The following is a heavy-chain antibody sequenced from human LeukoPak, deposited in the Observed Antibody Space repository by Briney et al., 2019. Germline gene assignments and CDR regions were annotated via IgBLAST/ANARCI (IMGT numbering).Heavy chain of an antibody. CDR2: IIPIFGIA. J-gene: IGHJ4*02. CDR1: GGTFSSYA. D-gene: IGHD1-1*01. Sequence: SVKVSCKVSGGTFSSYAISWVRQAPGQGLEWMGRIIPIFGIANYAQKFQGRVTITADKSTSTAYMELSSLRSEDTAVYYCARDWNDEKGKLGHYFDYWGQGTLVTVSS. V-gene: IGHV1-69*04. CDR3: ARDWNDEKGKLGHYFDY.